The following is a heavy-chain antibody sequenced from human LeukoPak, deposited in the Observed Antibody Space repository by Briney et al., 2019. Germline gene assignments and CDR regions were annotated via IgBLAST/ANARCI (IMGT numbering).Heavy chain of an antibody. J-gene: IGHJ4*02. V-gene: IGHV3-7*03. CDR2: IKQDGSEQ. CDR1: GLPLSSYW. D-gene: IGHD3-10*01. Sequence: GGPVRLSCTRCGLPLSSYWMSWVRQAPGKGGEGVAYIKQDGSEQHCVDSVKGRFTLSRDNAKNSLYLQMNSLRAEDTAVYYSEREKHYSSDYWGQGTLVTVSS. CDR3: EREKHYSSDY.